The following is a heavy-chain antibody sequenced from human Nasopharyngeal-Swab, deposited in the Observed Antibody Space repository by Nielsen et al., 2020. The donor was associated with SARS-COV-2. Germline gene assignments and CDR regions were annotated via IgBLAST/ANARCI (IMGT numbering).Heavy chain of an antibody. Sequence: SETPSLTCTVSGGSISSSSYYWGWIRQPPGKGLEWIGSIYYSGSTYYNPSLKSRVTISVDTSKNQFSLKLSSVTAADTAVYYCARHRYYGGSYFDYWGQGTLVTVSS. CDR3: ARHRYYGGSYFDY. V-gene: IGHV4-39*01. CDR1: GGSISSSSYY. CDR2: IYYSGST. D-gene: IGHD3-22*01. J-gene: IGHJ4*02.